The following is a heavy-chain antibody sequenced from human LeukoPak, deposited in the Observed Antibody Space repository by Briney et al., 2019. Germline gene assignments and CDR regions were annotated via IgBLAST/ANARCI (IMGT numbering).Heavy chain of an antibody. V-gene: IGHV3-7*04. Sequence: GGSLRLSCAASGXTFSRYWMTWVRQAPGKGLEWVANIKQDGSQKYYVDSVKGRFTISRDNAENSLYLQMNTLRAEDTAVYYCARAMDVWGHGTTVTVSS. CDR1: GXTFSRYW. CDR3: ARAMDV. J-gene: IGHJ6*02. CDR2: IKQDGSQK.